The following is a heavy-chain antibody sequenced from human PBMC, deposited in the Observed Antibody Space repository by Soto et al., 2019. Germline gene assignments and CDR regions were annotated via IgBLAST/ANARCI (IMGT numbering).Heavy chain of an antibody. CDR3: AREFPRVAGDDP. CDR1: GYTFTSYA. J-gene: IGHJ5*02. Sequence: ASVKVSCKASGYTFTSYAIHWVRQAPGQGLEWLGWINAGNGNTEYSQKFQGRVTITRDTSASTAYMDLSSLTSEDTAVYYCAREFPRVAGDDPWGQGTLVTVSS. V-gene: IGHV1-3*01. CDR2: INAGNGNT. D-gene: IGHD2-15*01.